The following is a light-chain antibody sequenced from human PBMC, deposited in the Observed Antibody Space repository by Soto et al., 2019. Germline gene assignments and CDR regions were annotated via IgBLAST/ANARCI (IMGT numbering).Light chain of an antibody. V-gene: IGKV1-39*01. CDR3: KQTYSTLN. Sequence: DIQMSQSPSSLSASVGDRVTITCRASQNINKYLNWYQHKPGKAPNLLIYDASNLQSGVHSRFSGSGSGTDFTLTIRSLQPEDFGTYYCKQTYSTLNFGQGTRLEI. CDR2: DAS. CDR1: QNINKY. J-gene: IGKJ5*01.